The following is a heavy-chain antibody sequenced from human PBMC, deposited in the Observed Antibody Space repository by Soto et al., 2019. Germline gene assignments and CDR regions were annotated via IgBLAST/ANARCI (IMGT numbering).Heavy chain of an antibody. V-gene: IGHV1-18*01. Sequence: GASVKVSCKASGYTFTSYAISWVRQAPGQGLEWMGWTSAYNGNTKYAQKFQGRVTMTTDTSTSTAYMELRSLRSDDTAVYYCARDYPPVDDWGQGTLVTVAS. CDR2: TSAYNGNT. J-gene: IGHJ4*02. CDR1: GYTFTSYA. D-gene: IGHD3-16*02. CDR3: ARDYPPVDD.